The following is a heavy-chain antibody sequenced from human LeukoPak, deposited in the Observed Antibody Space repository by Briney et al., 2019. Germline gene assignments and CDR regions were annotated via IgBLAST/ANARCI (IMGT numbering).Heavy chain of an antibody. CDR2: ISSSGDYI. V-gene: IGHV3-21*01. CDR3: ARTNDSWSGYYDL. Sequence: PGGSLRLSCAASGFTLSRHSFNWVRQAPGKGLEWVSSISSSGDYIFYSDSVRGRFSISRDNAKNSLSLQMNRLRAEDTAVYYCARTNDSWSGYYDLWGQGTLVTVSS. D-gene: IGHD3-3*01. CDR1: GFTLSRHS. J-gene: IGHJ4*02.